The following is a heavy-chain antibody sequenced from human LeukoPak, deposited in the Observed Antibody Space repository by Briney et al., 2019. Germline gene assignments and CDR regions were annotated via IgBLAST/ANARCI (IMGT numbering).Heavy chain of an antibody. V-gene: IGHV4-39*01. J-gene: IGHJ4*02. Sequence: SETLSLTCTVSGGSISSSSYFWGWIRQPPGRGLEWIGSIYYSGSTCYNSSLNSRVTISVATSKHQSSLQLSSVTAADTAVYYCARHVKSIVTTQFDYWGQGTLVTVSS. D-gene: IGHD5-12*01. CDR1: GGSISSSSYF. CDR3: ARHVKSIVTTQFDY. CDR2: IYYSGST.